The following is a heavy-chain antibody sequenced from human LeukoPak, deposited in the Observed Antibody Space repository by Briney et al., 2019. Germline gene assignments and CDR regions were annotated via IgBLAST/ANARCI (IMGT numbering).Heavy chain of an antibody. Sequence: SETLSLTCAVYGGSFSGYYWSWIRQPPGKGLEWIGEINHSGSTNYNPSLQSRVTISVDTSKNQFSLKLSSVTAADTAVYYCARGRYCSGGSCYSPHDYWGQGTLVTVSS. CDR3: ARGRYCSGGSCYSPHDY. CDR2: INHSGST. V-gene: IGHV4-34*01. J-gene: IGHJ4*02. CDR1: GGSFSGYY. D-gene: IGHD2-15*01.